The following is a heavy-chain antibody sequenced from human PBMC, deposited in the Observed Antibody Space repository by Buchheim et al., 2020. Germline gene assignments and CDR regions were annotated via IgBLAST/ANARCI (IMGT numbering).Heavy chain of an antibody. V-gene: IGHV4-39*01. CDR1: GVSFTSSSYY. CDR3: ARLGRAVTGVHFDL. CDR2: IYYTGST. D-gene: IGHD6-19*01. Sequence: QLQESGPGLVKPSETVSLSCTVFGVSFTSSSYYWAWVRQPPGKGLEWVGSIYYTGSTDYHPSLKSRVSIPIATSQNQFSLKVTSVTAADTAVYYCARLGRAVTGVHFDLWGQGTL. J-gene: IGHJ4*02.